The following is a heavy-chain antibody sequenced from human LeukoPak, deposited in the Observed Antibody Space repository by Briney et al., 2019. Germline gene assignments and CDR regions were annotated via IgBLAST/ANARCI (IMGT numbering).Heavy chain of an antibody. V-gene: IGHV3-53*01. Sequence: PGGSLRLSCSASGLTISTNYMSWVRQAPGKGLEWVSVMYTGGSTYYADSVKGRFTISRDNAKNTLYLQMNSLRAENTAVYYCARDMTGYSDYWGQGTLVTVSS. J-gene: IGHJ4*02. CDR1: GLTISTNY. CDR3: ARDMTGYSDY. D-gene: IGHD3-9*01. CDR2: MYTGGST.